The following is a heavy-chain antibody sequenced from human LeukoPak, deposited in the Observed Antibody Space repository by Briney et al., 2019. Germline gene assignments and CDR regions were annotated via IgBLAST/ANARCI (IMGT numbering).Heavy chain of an antibody. D-gene: IGHD6-13*01. CDR2: ISGSGDST. CDR3: AEGGLAAAYDY. J-gene: IGHJ4*02. V-gene: IGHV3-23*01. Sequence: GGSLRLSCAASGFTISSYAMSWVRQAPGKGLEWVSAISGSGDSTFYADSVKGRFTISRDNSKNTLYLQMNSLRAEDTAVYYCAEGGLAAAYDYWGQGTLVTVSS. CDR1: GFTISSYA.